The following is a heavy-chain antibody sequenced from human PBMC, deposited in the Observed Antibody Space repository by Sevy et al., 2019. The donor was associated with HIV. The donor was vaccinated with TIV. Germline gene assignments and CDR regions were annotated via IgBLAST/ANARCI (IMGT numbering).Heavy chain of an antibody. CDR3: ARHASQGDYPLDV. CDR2: IHYSGKT. Sequence: SETLSLTCAVSGGSISSYYWSWIRQPPGKGLEFIGWIHYSGKTKYNPSVSSRVSLSVDTSRNQFSLKLYSLTAADTAVYYCARHASQGDYPLDVWGQGTLVTVSS. V-gene: IGHV4-59*08. CDR1: GGSISSYY. J-gene: IGHJ4*02. D-gene: IGHD4-17*01.